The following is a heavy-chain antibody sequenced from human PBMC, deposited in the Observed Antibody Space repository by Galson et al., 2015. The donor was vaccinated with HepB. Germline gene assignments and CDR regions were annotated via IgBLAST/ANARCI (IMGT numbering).Heavy chain of an antibody. D-gene: IGHD3-16*01. CDR3: ASSAVTPFGFDY. Sequence: SETLSLTCTVSGGSISSSSYYWGWIRQPPGKGLEWIGSIYYSGSTYYNPSLKSRVTMSVDASKNQFSLKLSSVTAADTAVYYCASSAVTPFGFDYWGQGTLVTVSS. J-gene: IGHJ4*02. CDR2: IYYSGST. V-gene: IGHV4-39*07. CDR1: GGSISSSSYY.